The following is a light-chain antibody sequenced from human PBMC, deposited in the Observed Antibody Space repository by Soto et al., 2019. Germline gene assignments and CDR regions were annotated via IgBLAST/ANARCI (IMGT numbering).Light chain of an antibody. Sequence: EIVMTQSPATLSVSPGERATLSCRASQSVRSNLAWYQQKPGQAPRLLMYGASTRATGVPARFSGSGSGAEFTLTISSLQSEDFAVYYCQQYNNRPPWTFGQGTKVEIE. CDR2: GAS. J-gene: IGKJ1*01. V-gene: IGKV3-15*01. CDR3: QQYNNRPPWT. CDR1: QSVRSN.